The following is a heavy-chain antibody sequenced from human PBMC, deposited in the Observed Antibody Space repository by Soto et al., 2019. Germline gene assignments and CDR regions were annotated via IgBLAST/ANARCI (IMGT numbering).Heavy chain of an antibody. CDR2: IWYDGSNK. Sequence: QVQLVESGGGVVQPGRSLRLSCAASGFTFSSYGMHWVRQAPGKGLEWVAVIWYDGSNKYYADSAKGRFTISRDNSKNTLYLQMNSLRAEDTAVYYCARDTARAMVRIYYGMDVWGQGTTVTVSS. D-gene: IGHD3-10*01. J-gene: IGHJ6*02. V-gene: IGHV3-33*01. CDR3: ARDTARAMVRIYYGMDV. CDR1: GFTFSSYG.